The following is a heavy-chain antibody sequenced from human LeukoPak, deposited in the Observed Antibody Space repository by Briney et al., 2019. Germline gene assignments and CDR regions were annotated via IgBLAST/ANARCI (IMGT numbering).Heavy chain of an antibody. V-gene: IGHV4-34*01. J-gene: IGHJ4*02. CDR1: GGSFSGYY. CDR3: ARETKYSSGWYDY. D-gene: IGHD6-19*01. CDR2: INHSGST. Sequence: SETLSLTCAAYGGSFSGYYWSWIRQPPGKGLEWIGEINHSGSTNYNPSLKSRVPISVDTSKNQFSLKLSSVTAADTAVYYCARETKYSSGWYDYWGQGTLVTVSS.